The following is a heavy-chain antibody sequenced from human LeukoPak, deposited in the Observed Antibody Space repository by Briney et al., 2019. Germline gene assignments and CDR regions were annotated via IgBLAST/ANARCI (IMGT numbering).Heavy chain of an antibody. CDR2: LDPEDGET. V-gene: IGHV1-24*01. CDR3: ATGWLGSYTGDI. J-gene: IGHJ3*02. CDR1: GYTLTELS. Sequence: GASVKVSCKVSGYTLTELSMHWVRQAPGKGLEWMGGLDPEDGETIYAQKFQGRVTMTEDTSTDTAYMELSSLRSEDTAVYYCATGWLGSYTGDIWGQGTMVTVSS. D-gene: IGHD3-10*01.